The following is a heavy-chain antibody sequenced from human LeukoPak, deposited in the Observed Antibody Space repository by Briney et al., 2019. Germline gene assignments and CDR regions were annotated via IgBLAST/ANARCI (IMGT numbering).Heavy chain of an antibody. CDR2: ISSSSSYI. J-gene: IGHJ4*02. V-gene: IGHV3-21*01. CDR1: GFTFSSYS. CDR3: ASGYGDYTDSFDY. Sequence: GGSLRLSCAASGFTFSSYSMNWVRQAPGKGLEWVSSISSSSSYIYYADSVQGRFTISRDNAKNSLYLQMNSLRAEDTAVYFCASGYGDYTDSFDYWGQGTLVTVSS. D-gene: IGHD4-17*01.